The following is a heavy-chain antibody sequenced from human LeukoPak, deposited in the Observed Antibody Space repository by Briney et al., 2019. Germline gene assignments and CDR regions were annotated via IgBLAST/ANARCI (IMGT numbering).Heavy chain of an antibody. D-gene: IGHD1-26*01. CDR3: ARVLGIVGG. Sequence: GGSLKLSCAASGFTFSSYEMNWVRQAPGKGLEWVSYISSSGASMYYADSVKGRFTISRDNAKNSLYLQMNSLRADDTAVYYCARVLGIVGGWGQGTLVTVSS. J-gene: IGHJ4*02. CDR2: ISSSGASM. V-gene: IGHV3-48*03. CDR1: GFTFSSYE.